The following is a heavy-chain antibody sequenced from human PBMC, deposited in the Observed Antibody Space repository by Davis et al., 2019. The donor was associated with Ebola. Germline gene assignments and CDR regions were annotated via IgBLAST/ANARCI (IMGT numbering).Heavy chain of an antibody. CDR1: GFTFGDYA. CDR2: IRSKAYGGTT. J-gene: IGHJ4*02. D-gene: IGHD1-26*01. V-gene: IGHV3-49*03. CDR3: TRDRWELLEVYITTIDY. Sequence: GESLKISCTASGFTFGDYAMSWFRQAPGKGLEWVGFIRSKAYGGTTEYAASVKGRFTISRDDSKSIAYLQMNSLKTEDTAVYYCTRDRWELLEVYITTIDYWGQGTLVTVSS.